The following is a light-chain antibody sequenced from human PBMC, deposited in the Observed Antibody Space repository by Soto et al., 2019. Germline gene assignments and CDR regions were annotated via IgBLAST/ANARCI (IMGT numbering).Light chain of an antibody. CDR3: QQYDDFPLT. Sequence: DNQMTQSPSSLSASAGDRITITCQASQDIATFLNWYQQKPGKAPRLLIYDASTLKPGDTSRFSGSGSGTDFPFTISSLQPEDIETYYCQQYDDFPLTFGGGTTVDLK. CDR1: QDIATF. V-gene: IGKV1-33*01. J-gene: IGKJ4*01. CDR2: DAS.